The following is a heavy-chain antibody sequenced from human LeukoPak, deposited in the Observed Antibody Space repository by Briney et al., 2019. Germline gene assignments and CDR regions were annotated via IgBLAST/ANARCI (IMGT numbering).Heavy chain of an antibody. CDR2: INHNGST. CDR1: GGSFSDSY. D-gene: IGHD2-15*01. V-gene: IGHV4-34*01. CDR3: ARTSVLVVAELFYYYYGMDV. Sequence: SETLSLTCAVYGGSFSDSYCSWIRQPPGKGLEWIGEINHNGSTNYNPSLKSRVTISVDTFKNQFSLKLSSVTAADTAVYYCARTSVLVVAELFYYYYGMDVWGQGTTVTVSS. J-gene: IGHJ6*02.